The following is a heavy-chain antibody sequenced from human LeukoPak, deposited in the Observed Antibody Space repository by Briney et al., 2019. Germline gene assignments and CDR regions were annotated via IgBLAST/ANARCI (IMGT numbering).Heavy chain of an antibody. V-gene: IGHV4-38-2*02. J-gene: IGHJ4*02. D-gene: IGHD3-10*01. CDR3: ARRAYYYGSGIVY. CDR2: IYHSGST. CDR1: GYSISSGYY. Sequence: SETLSLTCTVSGYSISSGYYWGWIRQPPGKGLEWIGSIYHSGSTYYNPSLKSRVTISVDTSKNQFSLKLSSVTAADTAVYYCARRAYYYGSGIVYWGQGTLVTVSS.